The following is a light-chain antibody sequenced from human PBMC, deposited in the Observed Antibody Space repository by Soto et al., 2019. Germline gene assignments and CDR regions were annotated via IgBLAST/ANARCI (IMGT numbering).Light chain of an antibody. CDR3: CSYAGDYTWV. CDR2: DVS. V-gene: IGLV2-11*01. CDR1: RSDVGGYNY. J-gene: IGLJ3*02. Sequence: QSALTQPRSVSGSLGQSVTISCTGTRSDVGGYNYVSWYQQYPGKAPKVIIYDVSKRPSGVPDRFSGSKSGSTATLTISGLQAEDETDYYCCSYAGDYTWVFGGGTKVTVL.